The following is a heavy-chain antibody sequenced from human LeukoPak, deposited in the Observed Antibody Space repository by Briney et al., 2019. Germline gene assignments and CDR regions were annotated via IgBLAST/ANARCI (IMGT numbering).Heavy chain of an antibody. CDR2: IYPTGST. Sequence: SETLSLTCTVSGYSISSGYYWGWIRQPPGKGLEWIGNIYPTGSTYYNLSLKSRVTISVDTSKNQFSLKVSSVSAADTAVYYCARAYSSSWYWNWFDPWGQGTLVTVSS. V-gene: IGHV4-38-2*02. D-gene: IGHD6-13*01. J-gene: IGHJ5*02. CDR3: ARAYSSSWYWNWFDP. CDR1: GYSISSGYY.